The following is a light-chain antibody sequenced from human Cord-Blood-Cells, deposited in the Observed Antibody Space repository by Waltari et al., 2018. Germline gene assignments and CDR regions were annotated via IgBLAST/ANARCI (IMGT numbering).Light chain of an antibody. J-gene: IGKJ5*01. V-gene: IGKV4-1*01. CDR3: QQYYSTPFT. Sequence: DIVMTQSPDSLAVSLGERATIHCKSIQSDLYSSNNKNYLAWYQQKPGQPPKLLIYWASTRESGVPDRFSGSGSGTDFTLTISSLQAEDVAVYYCQQYYSTPFTFGQGTRLEIK. CDR2: WAS. CDR1: QSDLYSSNNKNY.